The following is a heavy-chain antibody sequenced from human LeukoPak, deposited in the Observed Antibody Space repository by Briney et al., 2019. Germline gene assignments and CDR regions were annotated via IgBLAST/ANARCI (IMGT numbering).Heavy chain of an antibody. CDR2: ISSSSSYI. CDR1: GFTFSSYS. Sequence: GGSLRLSCAASGFTFSSYSMNWVRQAPGKGLEWVSSISSSSSYIYYADSVKGRFTISRDNAKNSLYLQMNSLRAEDTAVYYCAREMEDDSSGYYGMGDFDYWGQGTLVTVSS. D-gene: IGHD3-22*01. CDR3: AREMEDDSSGYYGMGDFDY. J-gene: IGHJ4*02. V-gene: IGHV3-21*01.